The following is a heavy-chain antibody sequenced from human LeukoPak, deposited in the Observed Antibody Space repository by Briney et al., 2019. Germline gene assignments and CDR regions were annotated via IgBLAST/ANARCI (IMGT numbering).Heavy chain of an antibody. V-gene: IGHV1-69*04. CDR2: IIPILGIA. J-gene: IGHJ4*02. Sequence: SVKVSCKASGGTFSRYAISWVRQAPGQGLEWMGRIIPILGIANYAQKFQGRVTITADKSTSTAYMELSSLRSEDTAVYYCARGPRVAVPGGKAFDYWGQGTLVTVSS. CDR3: ARGPRVAVPGGKAFDY. CDR1: GGTFSRYA. D-gene: IGHD6-19*01.